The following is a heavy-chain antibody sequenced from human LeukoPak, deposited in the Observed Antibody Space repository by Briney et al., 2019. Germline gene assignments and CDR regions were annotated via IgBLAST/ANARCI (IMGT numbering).Heavy chain of an antibody. Sequence: GGSLRLSCAASGFTFSSAGMHWVRQAPGKGLEWVACIRFDGSDKYYADSVKGRFTISRDNSKNTLHLQMNSLRAEDTAVYYCAKDRSYYDSGTYRYFDHWGQGTLVTVSS. CDR2: IRFDGSDK. D-gene: IGHD3-22*01. CDR1: GFTFSSAG. CDR3: AKDRSYYDSGTYRYFDH. J-gene: IGHJ4*02. V-gene: IGHV3-30*02.